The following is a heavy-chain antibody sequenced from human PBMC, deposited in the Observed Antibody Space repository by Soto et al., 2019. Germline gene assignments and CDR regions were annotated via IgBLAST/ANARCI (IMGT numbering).Heavy chain of an antibody. J-gene: IGHJ6*02. CDR1: GDSVSSNSAS. Sequence: SPTLSLTCVISGDSVSSNSASWNWIRQSPSRGLEWLGGTYYRSKWYNDYAVSVKSRITINPDTSKNQFSLQLNSVTPEDTAVYYCARDWVDSSGYYQYYYGMDVWGQGTTVTVYS. D-gene: IGHD3-22*01. V-gene: IGHV6-1*01. CDR2: TYYRSKWYN. CDR3: ARDWVDSSGYYQYYYGMDV.